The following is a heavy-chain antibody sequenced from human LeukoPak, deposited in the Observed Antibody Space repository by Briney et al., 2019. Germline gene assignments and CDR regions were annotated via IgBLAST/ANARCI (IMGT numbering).Heavy chain of an antibody. D-gene: IGHD2-8*02. CDR1: GFAFTNYY. Sequence: ASVRVSCKASGFAFTNYYMHWVRQAPGQGLEWMGLINPSGSNTNYAQKFRGRVTMTRDTSATTVYMELSNLRSEDTAVYYCAREESGGYFDYGGQGPLVTVSS. J-gene: IGHJ4*02. V-gene: IGHV1-46*01. CDR2: INPSGSNT. CDR3: AREESGGYFDY.